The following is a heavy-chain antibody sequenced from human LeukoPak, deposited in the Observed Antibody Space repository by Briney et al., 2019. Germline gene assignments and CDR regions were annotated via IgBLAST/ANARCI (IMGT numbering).Heavy chain of an antibody. J-gene: IGHJ3*02. Sequence: SETLSLTCTVSRASISIYSWSWIRQPPGKGLEWLGYIYYSGSPNYNPSLKNRVPMSVGTSRIQFSLRVNSVTAADTAVYYCAKSNRYCDTASCYEAFDICGQGTMVTVSS. CDR2: IYYSGSP. D-gene: IGHD2-2*01. CDR3: AKSNRYCDTASCYEAFDI. V-gene: IGHV4-59*03. CDR1: RASISIYS.